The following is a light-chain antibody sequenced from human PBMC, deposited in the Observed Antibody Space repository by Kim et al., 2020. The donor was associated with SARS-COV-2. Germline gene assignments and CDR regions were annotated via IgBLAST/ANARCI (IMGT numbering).Light chain of an antibody. CDR3: ASWESSLSAGV. CDR2: GSI. J-gene: IGLJ1*01. Sequence: GQKVTTSCSGNSSNIGKNYVSWYLQLPRTAPKLLIYGSIYRPSGIPDRFSGSKSGTSATLGIAGLQTGDEADYYCASWESSLSAGVFGTGTKVTVL. V-gene: IGLV1-51*01. CDR1: SSNIGKNY.